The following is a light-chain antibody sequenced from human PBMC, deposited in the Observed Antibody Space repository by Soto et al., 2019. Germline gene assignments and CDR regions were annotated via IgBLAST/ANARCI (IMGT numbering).Light chain of an antibody. CDR3: QQYDTSPRT. V-gene: IGKV3-20*01. J-gene: IGKJ1*01. Sequence: EIVLTQSPGTLSLSPWERATLSCRASQNLGSGYLAWYQQKPGQAPRILIYAASSRATGIPDRFSGSGSGTDFTLSISRLEPEDFAVYYCQQYDTSPRTFGQGTKVEI. CDR1: QNLGSGY. CDR2: AAS.